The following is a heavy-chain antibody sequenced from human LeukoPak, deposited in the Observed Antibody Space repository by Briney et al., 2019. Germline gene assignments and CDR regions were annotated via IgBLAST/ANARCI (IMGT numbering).Heavy chain of an antibody. V-gene: IGHV1-18*01. Sequence: ASVKVSCKASGYTFTSYGISWVRQAPGQGHEWMGWISAYNGNTNYAQKLQGRVTMTTDTSTSTAYMELRSLRSDDTAVYYCARVTMVRGVIRCSVFDIWGQGTMVTVSS. CDR3: ARVTMVRGVIRCSVFDI. CDR2: ISAYNGNT. D-gene: IGHD3-10*01. CDR1: GYTFTSYG. J-gene: IGHJ3*02.